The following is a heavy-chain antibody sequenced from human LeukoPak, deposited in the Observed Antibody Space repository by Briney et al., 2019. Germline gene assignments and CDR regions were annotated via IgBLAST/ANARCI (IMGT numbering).Heavy chain of an antibody. CDR2: INHSGST. CDR1: GGSFSGYY. J-gene: IGHJ4*02. Sequence: PSETLSLTCAVYGGSFSGYYWSWIRQPPGKGLEWIGEINHSGSTNYNPSLKSRVTISVDTSKNQFSLKLSSVTAADTAVYYCARGDYGGNVDYWGQGTLVTVSS. D-gene: IGHD4-23*01. CDR3: ARGDYGGNVDY. V-gene: IGHV4-34*01.